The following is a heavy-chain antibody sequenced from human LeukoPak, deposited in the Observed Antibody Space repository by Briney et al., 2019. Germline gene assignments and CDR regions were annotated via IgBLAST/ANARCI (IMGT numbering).Heavy chain of an antibody. CDR3: ARVPYYYDSSGSVDY. CDR1: GGSISSGGYY. D-gene: IGHD3-22*01. CDR2: IYYSGST. Sequence: SETLSLTCTVSGGSISSGGYYWSWLRQHAGKGLEWIGYIYYSGSTYYNPSLKSRVTISVDTSKNQFSLKLSSVTAADTAVYYCARVPYYYDSSGSVDYWGQGTLVTVSS. J-gene: IGHJ4*02. V-gene: IGHV4-31*03.